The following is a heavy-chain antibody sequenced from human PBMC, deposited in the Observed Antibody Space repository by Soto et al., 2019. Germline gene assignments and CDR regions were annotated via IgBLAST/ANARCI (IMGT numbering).Heavy chain of an antibody. CDR2: IYYSGST. V-gene: IGHV4-39*01. CDR1: GGSISSSSYY. CDR3: FLRHSGLSEGLMDF. J-gene: IGHJ6*02. Sequence: PSETLSLTCTVSGGSISSSSYYWGWIRQPPGKGLEWIGSIYYSGSTYYNPSLKSRVTISVDTSKNQFSLKLSSVTAADTAVYYCFLRHSGLSEGLMDFWGQGSTVPVS. D-gene: IGHD2-15*01.